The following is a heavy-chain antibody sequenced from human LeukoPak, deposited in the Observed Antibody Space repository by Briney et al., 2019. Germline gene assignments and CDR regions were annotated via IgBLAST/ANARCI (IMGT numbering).Heavy chain of an antibody. Sequence: GASVKVSCKTSGYSFIDYYIHWVRQAPGQGLEWMGWMNPNSGNTGYAQKFQGRVTMTRNTSISTAYMELSSLRSEDTAVYYCATRGGQLWGQGTLVTVSS. CDR1: GYSFIDYY. D-gene: IGHD6-13*01. CDR3: ATRGGQL. V-gene: IGHV1-8*02. J-gene: IGHJ1*01. CDR2: MNPNSGNT.